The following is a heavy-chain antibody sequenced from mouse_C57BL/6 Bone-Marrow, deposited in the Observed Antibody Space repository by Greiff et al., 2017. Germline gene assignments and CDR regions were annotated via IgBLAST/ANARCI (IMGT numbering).Heavy chain of an antibody. D-gene: IGHD1-1*01. Sequence: EVKLMESGGGLVQPGGSLSLSCAASGFTFTDYYMSWVRQPPGKALEWLGFIRNKANGYTTEYSASVKGRFTISRDNSQSILYLQMNALRAEDSATYYCASLYYYGFYFDYWGQGTTLTVSS. CDR2: IRNKANGYTT. CDR3: ASLYYYGFYFDY. V-gene: IGHV7-3*01. J-gene: IGHJ2*01. CDR1: GFTFTDYY.